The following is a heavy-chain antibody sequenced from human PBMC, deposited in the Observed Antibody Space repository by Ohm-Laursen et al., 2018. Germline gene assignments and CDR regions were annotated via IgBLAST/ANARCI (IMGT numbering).Heavy chain of an antibody. CDR1: GFTFYNFA. D-gene: IGHD5-12*01. V-gene: IGHV3-23*01. Sequence: SLRLSCAAAGFTFYNFAMTWVRQAPGKGLEWVSTIGYTGNTYYIDSVRGRFAISRDNSQKTVYLQMNSLSADDTALYYCAKDASAISAYSFHDWGRGTLVIVSS. CDR3: AKDASAISAYSFHD. CDR2: IGYTGNT. J-gene: IGHJ4*02.